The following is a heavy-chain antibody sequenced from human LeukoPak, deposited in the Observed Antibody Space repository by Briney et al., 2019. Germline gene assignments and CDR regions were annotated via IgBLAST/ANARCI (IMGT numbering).Heavy chain of an antibody. CDR2: INPDSGGT. V-gene: IGHV1-2*02. CDR3: GRDFRDSLDY. Sequence: ASVSLSCKASGYTFTGYYMHWVRQAPGQGLGWMGWINPDSGGTNFAQKFQGRVTMTRDTSISTAYMELSRLRSDDTAVYYCGRDFRDSLDYWGQGTLVTVSS. CDR1: GYTFTGYY. J-gene: IGHJ4*02.